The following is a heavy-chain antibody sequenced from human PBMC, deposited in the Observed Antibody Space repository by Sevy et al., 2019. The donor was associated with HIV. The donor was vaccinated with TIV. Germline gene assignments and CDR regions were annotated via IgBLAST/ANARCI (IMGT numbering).Heavy chain of an antibody. Sequence: ASVKVSCKVSGSTLSKLSMHWVRQAPGKGLEWMGRFDPEDGETIYSQKFQGRVTMTEDTSTDTAYMELSSLRSEDTAVYYCARAPPVRSGDDSLNWFDPWGQGTLVTVSS. J-gene: IGHJ5*02. CDR2: FDPEDGET. D-gene: IGHD5-12*01. CDR1: GSTLSKLS. V-gene: IGHV1-24*01. CDR3: ARAPPVRSGDDSLNWFDP.